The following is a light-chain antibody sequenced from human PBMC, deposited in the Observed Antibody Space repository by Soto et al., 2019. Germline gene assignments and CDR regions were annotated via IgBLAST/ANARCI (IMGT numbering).Light chain of an antibody. V-gene: IGKV3-15*01. CDR3: QQFNNWPRVT. CDR1: QSVSSN. J-gene: IGKJ4*01. Sequence: EIVMTQSPATLSVSPGERATLSCRASQSVSSNLAWYQQKPGQAPRLLIYGASTRATGIPARFSGSGSGTEFTLTISSLQSEDFAVYYCQQFNNWPRVTFXGGTKVDIK. CDR2: GAS.